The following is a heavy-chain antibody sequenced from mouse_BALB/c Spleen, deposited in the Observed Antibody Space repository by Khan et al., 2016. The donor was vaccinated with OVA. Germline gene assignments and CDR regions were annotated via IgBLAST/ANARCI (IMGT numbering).Heavy chain of an antibody. CDR2: IIPSNDYT. Sequence: QIQLVQSGAELARPGASVKMSCKASGYTFTTYTIHWVKQRPGQGLEWIGYIIPSNDYTNYNQKFKDRATLTADKSSNTAYMQLSSLTSEDSAVYYCAREGAYYRSDGWFAYWGQGTLVTVSA. J-gene: IGHJ3*01. CDR1: GYTFTTYT. D-gene: IGHD2-14*01. V-gene: IGHV1-4*01. CDR3: AREGAYYRSDGWFAY.